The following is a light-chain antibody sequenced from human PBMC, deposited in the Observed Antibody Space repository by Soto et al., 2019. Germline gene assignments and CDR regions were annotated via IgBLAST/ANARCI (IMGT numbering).Light chain of an antibody. CDR2: EVS. J-gene: IGLJ1*01. V-gene: IGLV2-14*01. CDR3: SSYTSSSIDYV. CDR1: SSDVGGYNY. Sequence: QSALTQPASVSGSPGQSITISCTGTSSDVGGYNYVSWYQQHPGKAPKLMIYEVSNRPSGVSNRFSGSKSGNKSSLTTSGLQAEDEADYYYSSYTSSSIDYVFGTGTKLTVL.